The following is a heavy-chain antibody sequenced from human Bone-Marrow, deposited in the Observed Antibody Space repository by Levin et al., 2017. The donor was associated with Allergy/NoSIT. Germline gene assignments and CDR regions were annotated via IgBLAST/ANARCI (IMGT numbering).Heavy chain of an antibody. J-gene: IGHJ4*02. CDR1: GFTFSNYA. D-gene: IGHD1-14*01. CDR2: IWYDGYNK. V-gene: IGHV3-33*01. Sequence: GESLKISCAASGFTFSNYAMNWVRQAPGKGLEWVAVIWYDGYNKYHADSVRGRITIARDISKNTLYLQMTSLRVEDTAVYYCARGGGQEPNEYYFDYWGQGTLVTVSS. CDR3: ARGGGQEPNEYYFDY.